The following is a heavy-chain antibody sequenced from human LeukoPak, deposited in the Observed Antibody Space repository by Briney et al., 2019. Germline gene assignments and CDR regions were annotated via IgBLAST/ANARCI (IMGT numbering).Heavy chain of an antibody. CDR1: GFTLSNSW. Sequence: GGSLRLSCAGSGFTLSNSWIHWVRQAPGKGLVWVSRINSDGTSTIYADSVKGRFTISRDNAKNTLYLQMNSLTAEDTAVYYCAKDRYSYGEIFHYWGQGTLVTVSS. D-gene: IGHD5-18*01. CDR2: INSDGTST. V-gene: IGHV3-74*01. J-gene: IGHJ4*02. CDR3: AKDRYSYGEIFHY.